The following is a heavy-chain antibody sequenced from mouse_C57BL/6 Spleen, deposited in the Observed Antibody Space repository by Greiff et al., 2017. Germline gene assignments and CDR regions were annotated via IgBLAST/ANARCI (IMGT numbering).Heavy chain of an antibody. CDR1: GFTFSDYY. CDR3: ARDDYYGVFAY. J-gene: IGHJ3*01. V-gene: IGHV5-16*01. CDR2: INYDGSST. Sequence: EVKLQESEAGLVQPGTSMKISCTASGFTFSDYYMAWVRQVPEKGLEWVANINYDGSSTYYLESLKSRAIITGDKANNILYLQMSSLKSEDTATYYCARDDYYGVFAYWGQGTLVTVAA. D-gene: IGHD1-1*01.